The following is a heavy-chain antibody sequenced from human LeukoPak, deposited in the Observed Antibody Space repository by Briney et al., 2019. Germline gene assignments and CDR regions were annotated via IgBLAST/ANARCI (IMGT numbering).Heavy chain of an antibody. CDR1: EFTFSSSW. V-gene: IGHV3-7*05. Sequence: GGSLRLSCEASEFTFSSSWMDWVRQAPGKGLEWVASIHPDGSEKYYVDSMKGRFTISRDNARNSLYLQMNSMRAEDTAVYYCARNRGWLQFDYWGPGTRVTVSS. CDR2: IHPDGSEK. J-gene: IGHJ4*02. D-gene: IGHD5-24*01. CDR3: ARNRGWLQFDY.